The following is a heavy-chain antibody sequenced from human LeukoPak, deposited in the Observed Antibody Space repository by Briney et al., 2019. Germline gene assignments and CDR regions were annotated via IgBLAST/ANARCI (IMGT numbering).Heavy chain of an antibody. J-gene: IGHJ4*02. CDR1: GFIFSSYA. CDR2: ISYDGSNK. D-gene: IGHD1-26*01. Sequence: GGSLRLSCAASGFIFSSYAIHWVRQAPGKGLEWVAIISYDGSNKYYADSVKGRFTVSRDNSKNTLYLQMNSLRAEDTAVYYCARRTLYSGSHHHFDYWGQGLLVTVSS. V-gene: IGHV3-30-3*01. CDR3: ARRTLYSGSHHHFDY.